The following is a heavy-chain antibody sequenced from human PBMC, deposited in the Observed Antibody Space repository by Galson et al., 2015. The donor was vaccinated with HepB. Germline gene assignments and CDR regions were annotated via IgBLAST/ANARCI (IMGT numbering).Heavy chain of an antibody. CDR1: GFTFSSYG. Sequence: SLRLSCAASGFTFSSYGMHWVRQAPGKGLEWVAVISYDGSNKYYADSVKGRFTISRDNSKNTLYLQMNSLRAEDTAVYYCARDRGPRYSSGWYGFDYWGQGTLVTVSS. CDR2: ISYDGSNK. CDR3: ARDRGPRYSSGWYGFDY. J-gene: IGHJ4*02. D-gene: IGHD6-19*01. V-gene: IGHV3-30*03.